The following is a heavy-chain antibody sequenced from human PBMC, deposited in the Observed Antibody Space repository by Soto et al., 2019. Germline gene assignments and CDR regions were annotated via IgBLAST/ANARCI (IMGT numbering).Heavy chain of an antibody. J-gene: IGHJ4*02. D-gene: IGHD2-8*02. Sequence: QVQLQQGGAGLLKPSGTLSLTCAVYGGSFSGYYWTWIRQPPGTGLEWIGEINHSGSTNYNPSLKSRVTISVDTSKNQFSLKLTSVTAADTAVYYCARDKITGLFDYWGQGTLVTVSS. CDR2: INHSGST. V-gene: IGHV4-34*01. CDR1: GGSFSGYY. CDR3: ARDKITGLFDY.